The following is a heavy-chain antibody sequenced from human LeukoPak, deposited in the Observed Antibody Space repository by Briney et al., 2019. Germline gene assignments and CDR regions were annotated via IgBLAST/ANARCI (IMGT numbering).Heavy chain of an antibody. J-gene: IGHJ4*02. CDR1: GYTFTSTGWY. D-gene: IGHD3-10*01. Sequence: ASVKLSCKAAGYTFTSTGWYVYWLRQAPGQGVEGRGWIHPHLGATAYAPKFEVRVAMPRDTPLSTAYIELRRLRPDDPAVYFCARDGPAQMVALVHCGQATLLTVSS. CDR2: IHPHLGAT. CDR3: ARDGPAQMVALVH. V-gene: IGHV1-2*02.